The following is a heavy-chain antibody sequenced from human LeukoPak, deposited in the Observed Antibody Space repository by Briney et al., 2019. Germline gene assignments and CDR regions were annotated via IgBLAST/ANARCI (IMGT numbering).Heavy chain of an antibody. J-gene: IGHJ4*02. CDR2: INHSGSS. D-gene: IGHD1-1*01. V-gene: IGHV4-34*01. Sequence: SETLSRTCAVYGGSFSGYYWSWIRQPPGKGLEWIGEINHSGSSTYNPSLKSRVTMSVDTSKNQFSLKLSSVTAADTAVYYCARDYNPFRYWGQGTLVTVSS. CDR1: GGSFSGYY. CDR3: ARDYNPFRY.